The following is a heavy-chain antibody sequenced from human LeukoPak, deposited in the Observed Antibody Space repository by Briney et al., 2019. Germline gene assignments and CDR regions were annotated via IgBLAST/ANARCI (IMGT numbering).Heavy chain of an antibody. CDR1: GFTFSSYA. CDR3: ATVGYSSSFFTGYFDY. J-gene: IGHJ4*02. V-gene: IGHV3-23*01. D-gene: IGHD6-13*01. CDR2: ISGSGGST. Sequence: GGSLRLSCAASGFTFSSYAMSWVRQAPGKGLTWVSAISGSGGSTYYADSVKGRFTISRDNSKNTLYLQMNRLRAEDTAVYYCATVGYSSSFFTGYFDYWGQGTLVTVSS.